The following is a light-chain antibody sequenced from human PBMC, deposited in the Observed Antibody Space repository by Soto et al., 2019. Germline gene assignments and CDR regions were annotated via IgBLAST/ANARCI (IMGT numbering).Light chain of an antibody. CDR3: QQYDIYPWT. J-gene: IGKJ1*01. V-gene: IGKV1-5*01. CDR1: QSFSGW. CDR2: DAS. Sequence: DIQMTQSPSTLSASVGDRVTITCRASQSFSGWLAWYQQKPGKAPKLLIYDASSLESVVPSRFSGSGSGTEFTLTISSLQPDDSATYYCQQYDIYPWTFGQGTKVDIK.